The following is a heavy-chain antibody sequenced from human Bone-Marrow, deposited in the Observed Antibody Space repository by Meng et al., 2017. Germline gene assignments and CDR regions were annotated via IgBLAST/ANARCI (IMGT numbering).Heavy chain of an antibody. Sequence: QLRLQESGPGVVKPSATLSLPCTVSGGSISSSSYYWGWIRQPPGKGLGWIVSIYYSGSTYYNPSLKSRVTISVDTSKNQFSLKLSSVTAADTAVYYCARDCPSPFRWFDPWGQGTLVTVSS. V-gene: IGHV4-39*07. CDR2: IYYSGST. CDR3: ARDCPSPFRWFDP. CDR1: GGSISSSSYY. J-gene: IGHJ5*02.